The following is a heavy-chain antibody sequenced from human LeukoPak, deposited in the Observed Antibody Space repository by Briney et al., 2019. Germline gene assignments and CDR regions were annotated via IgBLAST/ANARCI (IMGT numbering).Heavy chain of an antibody. CDR3: ARLGYDFWSGYYTGYYYYMDV. J-gene: IGHJ6*03. Sequence: PGESLKISCKGSGYSFTSYWIGWVRQMPGKGLEWMGIIYPGDSDTRYSPSFQGQVTISADKSISTAYLQWSSLKASDTAMYYCARLGYDFWSGYYTGYYYYMDVWGKGTTVTVSS. D-gene: IGHD3-3*01. CDR2: IYPGDSDT. CDR1: GYSFTSYW. V-gene: IGHV5-51*01.